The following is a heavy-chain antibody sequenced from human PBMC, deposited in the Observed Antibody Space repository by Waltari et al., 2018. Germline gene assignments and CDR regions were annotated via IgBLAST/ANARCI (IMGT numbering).Heavy chain of an antibody. V-gene: IGHV1-69-2*01. D-gene: IGHD6-19*01. Sequence: EVQLLQPGAELKEPGPTVRISCKVSGYTFSDYYINWVQQAPGKGLRWMGLVDPEDGETIYADNFQGRVTISADTSTDTAFMGLSSLRSEDTAVFYCATALGDSSSASRPFDFWGQGTMITVSS. CDR1: GYTFSDYY. CDR2: VDPEDGET. J-gene: IGHJ3*01. CDR3: ATALGDSSSASRPFDF.